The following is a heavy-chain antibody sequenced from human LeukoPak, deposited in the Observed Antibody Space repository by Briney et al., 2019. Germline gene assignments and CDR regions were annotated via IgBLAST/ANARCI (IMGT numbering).Heavy chain of an antibody. CDR1: GFIFSSNW. CDR3: VRGYYGSGAGGGWFDP. V-gene: IGHV3-7*01. J-gene: IGHJ5*02. D-gene: IGHD3-10*01. Sequence: GGSLRLSCAASGFIFSSNWMSWVRQAPGKGLEWVANIKQDGSEKYYVDSVKGRLTISRDNAKNSLYLQMNSLRAEDTAVYYCVRGYYGSGAGGGWFDPWGQGTLVTVSS. CDR2: IKQDGSEK.